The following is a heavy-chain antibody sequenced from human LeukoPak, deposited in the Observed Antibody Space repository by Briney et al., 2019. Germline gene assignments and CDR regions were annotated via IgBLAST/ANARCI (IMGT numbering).Heavy chain of an antibody. Sequence: GGSLRLSCAASGFTFSSYWMHWVRQAPGKGLVWVSRIDSVGTTTSYADSVKGRFTISRDNAMSTLYLQMNSLGAEDTAVYYCARPVCGGDCYPYDYWGQGTLVTVSS. CDR2: IDSVGTTT. CDR1: GFTFSSYW. J-gene: IGHJ4*02. V-gene: IGHV3-74*01. D-gene: IGHD2-21*02. CDR3: ARPVCGGDCYPYDY.